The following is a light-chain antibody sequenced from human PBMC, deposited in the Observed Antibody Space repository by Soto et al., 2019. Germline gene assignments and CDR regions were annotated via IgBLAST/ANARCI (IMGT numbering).Light chain of an antibody. Sequence: QSVLTQPPSVSGAPGQRVTISCSNIGAGFDLHWYQHLPGTAPRLAMSGDTNRPSGVPDRFSGSKSGTSASLAINGLQAEDESEYDCQSYDKGLSGLVFGTGTKLTVL. J-gene: IGLJ1*01. CDR2: GDT. V-gene: IGLV1-40*01. CDR1: SNIGAGFD. CDR3: QSYDKGLSGLV.